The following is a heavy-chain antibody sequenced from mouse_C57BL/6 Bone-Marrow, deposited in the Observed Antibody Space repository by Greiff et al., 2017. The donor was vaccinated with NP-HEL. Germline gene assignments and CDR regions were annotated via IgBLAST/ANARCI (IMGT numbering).Heavy chain of an antibody. CDR3: TRENYSKGYAMDY. D-gene: IGHD2-5*01. J-gene: IGHJ4*01. V-gene: IGHV1-5*01. Sequence: EVQLQESGTVLARPRASVKMSCKTSGYTFTSYWMHWVKQRPGQGLEWIGAIYPGNSDTSYNQKFKGKAKLTAVTSASTAYMELSSLTNEDSAVYYCTRENYSKGYAMDYWGQGTSVTVSS. CDR1: GYTFTSYW. CDR2: IYPGNSDT.